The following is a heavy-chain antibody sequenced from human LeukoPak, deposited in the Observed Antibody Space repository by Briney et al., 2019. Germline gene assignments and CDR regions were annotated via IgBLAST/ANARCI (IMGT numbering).Heavy chain of an antibody. CDR1: GGSFSGYY. CDR3: ARGPRNVRYCSSTSCFNWFDP. J-gene: IGHJ5*02. CDR2: INHSGST. Sequence: SETLSLTCAVYGGSFSGYYWSWIRQPPGKGLEWIGEINHSGSTNYNPSLKSRVTISVDTSKNQSSLKLSSVTAADTAVYYCARGPRNVRYCSSTSCFNWFDPWGQGTLVTVSS. D-gene: IGHD2-2*01. V-gene: IGHV4-34*01.